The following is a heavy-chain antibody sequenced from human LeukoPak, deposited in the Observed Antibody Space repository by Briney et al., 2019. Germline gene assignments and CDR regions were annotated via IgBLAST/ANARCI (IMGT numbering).Heavy chain of an antibody. D-gene: IGHD5-18*01. J-gene: IGHJ4*02. V-gene: IGHV1-18*01. CDR2: ISAYNGNT. CDR1: GYTFTSYG. CDR3: ARGFPVNTAMVYYFDY. Sequence: ASVKVSCKASGYTFTSYGISWVRQALGQGLEWMGWISAYNGNTNYAQKLQGRVTMTTDTSTSTAYMELRSLRSDDTAVYYCARGFPVNTAMVYYFDYWGQGTLVTVSS.